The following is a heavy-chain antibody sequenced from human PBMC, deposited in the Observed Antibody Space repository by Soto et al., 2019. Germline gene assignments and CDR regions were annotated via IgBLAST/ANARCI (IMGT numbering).Heavy chain of an antibody. V-gene: IGHV3-30*18. D-gene: IGHD3-22*01. CDR1: GFTFSSYG. CDR2: ISYDGSNK. Sequence: PGGSLRLSCAASGFTFSSYGMHWVRQAPGKGLEWVAVISYDGSNKYYADSVKGRFTISRDNSKNTLYLQMNSLRAEDTAVYYCAKGTYYYDSSGYYQGLDYWGQGTLVTVSS. J-gene: IGHJ4*02. CDR3: AKGTYYYDSSGYYQGLDY.